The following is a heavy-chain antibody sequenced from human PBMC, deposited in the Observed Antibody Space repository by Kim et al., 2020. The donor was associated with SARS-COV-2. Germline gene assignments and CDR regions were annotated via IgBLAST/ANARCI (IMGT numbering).Heavy chain of an antibody. CDR2: IYYSGST. D-gene: IGHD1-26*01. J-gene: IGHJ1*01. V-gene: IGHV4-31*03. CDR3: AKTGGGSYRSFQH. CDR1: GGSISSGGYY. Sequence: SETLSLTCTVSGGSISSGGYYWIWIRQHPGKGLECIGSIYYSGSTFYNPSLKSRVTISVDTSKNQFSLKLSSVTAADTAVYYCAKTGGGSYRSFQHWGQGTLVTVSS.